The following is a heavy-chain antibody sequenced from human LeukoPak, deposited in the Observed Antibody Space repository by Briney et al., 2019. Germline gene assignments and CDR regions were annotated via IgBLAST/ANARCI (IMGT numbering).Heavy chain of an antibody. D-gene: IGHD6-13*01. V-gene: IGHV6-1*01. J-gene: IGHJ4*01. CDR1: GDSVSSDSAA. Sequence: SQTLSLTCAISGDSVSSDSAAWNWIRQSPARGLEWLGRTYYESKWYNDYPVSVTSRITINADTSKNQFSLHLNSVTPEDTAMYYCARSQALKPDYISSWYSFDYWGHGTLVTVSS. CDR3: ARSQALKPDYISSWYSFDY. CDR2: TYYESKWYN.